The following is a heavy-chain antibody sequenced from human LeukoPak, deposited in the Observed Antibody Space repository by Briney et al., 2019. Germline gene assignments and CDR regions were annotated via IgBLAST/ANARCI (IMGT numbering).Heavy chain of an antibody. J-gene: IGHJ4*02. Sequence: NTGGSLRLSCAASGFTFSSYSMNWARQAPGKGLEWVSSISSSSSYIYYADSVKGRFTISRDNAKNSLYLQMNSLRAEDTAVYYCARELTYYDSSGGLDYWGQGTLVTVSS. CDR1: GFTFSSYS. CDR2: ISSSSSYI. V-gene: IGHV3-21*01. D-gene: IGHD3-22*01. CDR3: ARELTYYDSSGGLDY.